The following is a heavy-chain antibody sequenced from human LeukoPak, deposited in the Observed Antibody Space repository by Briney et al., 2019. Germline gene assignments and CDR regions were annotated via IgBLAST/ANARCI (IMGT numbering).Heavy chain of an antibody. CDR2: ISYDGSNK. V-gene: IGHV3-30*04. D-gene: IGHD3-22*01. CDR1: GFTFSSYA. CDR3: AREGHYYDPFSSGVFDY. Sequence: PGRSLRLSCAASGFTFSSYAMHWVRQAPGKGLEWVAVISYDGSNKYYADSVKGRFTISRDNSKNTPYLQMNSLRAEDTAVYYCAREGHYYDPFSSGVFDYWGQGTLVTVSS. J-gene: IGHJ4*02.